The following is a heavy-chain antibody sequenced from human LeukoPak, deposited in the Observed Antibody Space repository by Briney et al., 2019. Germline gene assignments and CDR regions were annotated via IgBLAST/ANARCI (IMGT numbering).Heavy chain of an antibody. CDR2: IYYSGST. J-gene: IGHJ4*02. CDR1: GGSISSTTYY. D-gene: IGHD3-22*01. Sequence: PSETLSLTCTVSGGSISSTTYYWDWIRQPPGKGLEWIGTIYYSGSTYYNPSLKSRVTISVDTSKNQFSLKLSSVTAADTAVYFCARVRYDSSGYYYGGGYYYFDYWGQGTLVTVSS. CDR3: ARVRYDSSGYYYGGGYYYFDY. V-gene: IGHV4-39*07.